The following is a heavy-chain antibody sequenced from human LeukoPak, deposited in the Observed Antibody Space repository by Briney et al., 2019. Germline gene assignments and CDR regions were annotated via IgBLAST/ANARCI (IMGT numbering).Heavy chain of an antibody. CDR2: IYSGGST. Sequence: PGGSLRLSCAASGFTVSSNYMSWVRQAPGKGLEWVSVIYSGGSTYYADSVKGRFTISRDNAKNTLYLQMNSLRAEDTAVYYCARRGTTVTTPRFYYYYYMDVWGKGTTVTISS. D-gene: IGHD4-17*01. V-gene: IGHV3-53*01. CDR1: GFTVSSNY. CDR3: ARRGTTVTTPRFYYYYYMDV. J-gene: IGHJ6*03.